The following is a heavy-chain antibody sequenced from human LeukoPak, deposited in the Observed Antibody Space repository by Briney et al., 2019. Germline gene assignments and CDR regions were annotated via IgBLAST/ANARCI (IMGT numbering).Heavy chain of an antibody. V-gene: IGHV4-61*09. CDR3: ARGGYYGSGNDFRFDP. Sequence: PSETLSLTCTVSGGSISSGSYYWSWVRQPAGTGLEWIGHIYTSGSTNYNPSLKSRVTISVDTSKNQFSLKLSSVTAADTAIYYCARGGYYGSGNDFRFDPWGQGTLVTVSS. CDR1: GGSISSGSYY. D-gene: IGHD3-10*01. J-gene: IGHJ5*02. CDR2: IYTSGST.